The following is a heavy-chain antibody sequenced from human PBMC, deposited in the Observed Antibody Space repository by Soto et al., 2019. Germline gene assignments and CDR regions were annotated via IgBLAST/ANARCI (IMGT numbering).Heavy chain of an antibody. J-gene: IGHJ3*02. CDR3: ARVPPGGYSGYDSAFDI. Sequence: GGSLRLSCAASGFTFDDYGMSWVRQAPGKGLEWVSGINWNGGSTGYADSVKGRFTISRDNTKNSLYLQMNSLRAEDTALYYCARVPPGGYSGYDSAFDIWGQGTMVTVSS. V-gene: IGHV3-20*04. CDR1: GFTFDDYG. D-gene: IGHD5-12*01. CDR2: INWNGGST.